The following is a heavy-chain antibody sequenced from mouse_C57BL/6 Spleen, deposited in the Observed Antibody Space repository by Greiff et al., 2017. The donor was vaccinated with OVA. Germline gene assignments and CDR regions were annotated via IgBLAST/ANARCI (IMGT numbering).Heavy chain of an antibody. V-gene: IGHV5-12*01. CDR2: ISNGGGST. J-gene: IGHJ3*01. Sequence: EVQGVESGGGLVQPGGSLKLSCAASGFTFSDYYMYWVRQTPEKRLEWVAYISNGGGSTYYPDTVKGRFTISRDNAKNTLYLQMSRLKSEDTAMYYCARPWFAYWGQGTLVTVSA. CDR3: ARPWFAY. CDR1: GFTFSDYY.